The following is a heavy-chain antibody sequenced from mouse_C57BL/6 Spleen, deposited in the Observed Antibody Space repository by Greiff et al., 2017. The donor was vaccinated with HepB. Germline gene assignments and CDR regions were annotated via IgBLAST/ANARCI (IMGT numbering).Heavy chain of an antibody. CDR1: GYTFTSYW. V-gene: IGHV1-52*01. D-gene: IGHD2-4*01. Sequence: QVQLQQSGAELVRPGSSVKLSCKASGYTFTSYWMHWVKQRPIQGLEWIGNIDPSDSETHYNQKFKDKATLTVDKSSSTAYMQLSSLTSEDSAVYYCARWYDYDGGFDYWGQGTTLTVSS. CDR3: ARWYDYDGGFDY. CDR2: IDPSDSET. J-gene: IGHJ2*01.